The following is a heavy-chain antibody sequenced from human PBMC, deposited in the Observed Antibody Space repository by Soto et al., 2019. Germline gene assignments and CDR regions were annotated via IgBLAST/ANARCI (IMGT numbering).Heavy chain of an antibody. D-gene: IGHD5-12*01. CDR1: GFTFSAYN. CDR3: ARVDGYTYPNDY. Sequence: GGSLRLSCAASGFTFSAYNMSWVRQAPGKGLEWVSSITSGSDYIYYADSLKGRFTISRDNAKNSLYLQMHSLRAEDTAFYYCARVDGYTYPNDYWGQGTLVTVSS. V-gene: IGHV3-21*01. J-gene: IGHJ4*02. CDR2: ITSGSDYI.